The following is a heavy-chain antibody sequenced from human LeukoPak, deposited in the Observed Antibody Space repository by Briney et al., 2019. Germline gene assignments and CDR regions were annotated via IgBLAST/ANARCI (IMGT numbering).Heavy chain of an antibody. D-gene: IGHD5-18*01. CDR1: GFIFSTYG. CDR2: IPYDESYE. V-gene: IGHV3-30*02. J-gene: IGHJ4*02. CDR3: AKAGTYGYQADY. Sequence: GGSLRLSWAASGFIFSTYGMHWVRQAPGKGLEWVAFIPYDESYEYYADSVKGRFTISRDNSMNTLYLQMSSLRTEDTALYYCAKAGTYGYQADYWGQAPLVTVSS.